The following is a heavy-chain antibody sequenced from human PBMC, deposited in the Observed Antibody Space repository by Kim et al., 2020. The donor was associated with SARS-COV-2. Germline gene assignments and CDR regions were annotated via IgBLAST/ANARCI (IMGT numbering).Heavy chain of an antibody. D-gene: IGHD6-13*01. CDR3: SREFYSSSWAARYYYYYYGMDV. CDR2: ISSSSSYI. J-gene: IGHJ6*02. Sequence: GSLRLSCAASRFTFSSYSMNWVRQAPGKGLEWVSSISSSSSYIYYSDSVKGRFTISRDNAKNSLYLQMNSLRAENTAVYYCSREFYSSSWAARYYYYYYGMDVWCQGPRSPSP. CDR1: RFTFSSYS. V-gene: IGHV3-21*01.